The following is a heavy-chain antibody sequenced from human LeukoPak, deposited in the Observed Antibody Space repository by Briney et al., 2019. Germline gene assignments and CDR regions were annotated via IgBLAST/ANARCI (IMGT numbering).Heavy chain of an antibody. CDR1: GFTFSSYG. CDR3: AKDNRITIFGVVIISAFDI. V-gene: IGHV3-30*18. Sequence: PGGSLRLSCAASGFTFSSYGMHWVRQAPGKGLEWVAVISYDGSNKYYADSVKGRFTISRDNSKNTPYLQMNSLRAEDTAVYYCAKDNRITIFGVVIISAFDIWGQGTMVTVSS. D-gene: IGHD3-3*01. CDR2: ISYDGSNK. J-gene: IGHJ3*02.